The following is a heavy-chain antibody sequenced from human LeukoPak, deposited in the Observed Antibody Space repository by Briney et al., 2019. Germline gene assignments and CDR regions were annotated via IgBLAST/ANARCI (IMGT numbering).Heavy chain of an antibody. CDR2: INSSSSTI. D-gene: IGHD3-10*01. V-gene: IGHV3-48*04. CDR1: GFTFGTYA. CDR3: ARGVKVRGVNYYAMDV. J-gene: IGHJ6*02. Sequence: PGGSLRLSCAASGFTFGTYAMHWVRQAPGKGLEWVSYINSSSSTIFYADSVKGRFTISRDDAKNSLYLQMNSLRAEDTAVYYCARGVKVRGVNYYAMDVWGQGTTVTVSS.